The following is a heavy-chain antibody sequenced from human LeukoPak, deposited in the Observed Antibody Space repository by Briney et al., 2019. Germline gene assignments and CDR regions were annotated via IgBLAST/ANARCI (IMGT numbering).Heavy chain of an antibody. CDR1: GFTFSDYG. Sequence: HPGGSLRLSCAASGFTFSDYGMVWVRQAPGKGLEWVTFIRYDGRNKYYADSVKGRFTISRDNSKNTLYLQMNSLRAEDTAVYYCARGPGLYSSSWRGVYWGQGTLVTVSS. V-gene: IGHV3-30*02. CDR3: ARGPGLYSSSWRGVY. J-gene: IGHJ4*02. CDR2: IRYDGRNK. D-gene: IGHD6-13*01.